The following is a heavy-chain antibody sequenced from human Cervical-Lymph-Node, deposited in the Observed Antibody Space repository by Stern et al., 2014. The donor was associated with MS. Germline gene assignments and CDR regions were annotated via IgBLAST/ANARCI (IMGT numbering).Heavy chain of an antibody. CDR1: GFTFSSYG. Sequence: QVQLVESGGGVVQPGRSLRLSCAASGFTFSSYGMHWVRQAPGKGLEWVTVIWHDGSIKQYAYSVMGRFTISKDNDRSTLYLQMNSLRAEDTAVYYCARGGLWGAYAPMDVWGQGTTVTVSS. CDR2: IWHDGSIK. CDR3: ARGGLWGAYAPMDV. V-gene: IGHV3-33*01. J-gene: IGHJ6*02. D-gene: IGHD3-16*01.